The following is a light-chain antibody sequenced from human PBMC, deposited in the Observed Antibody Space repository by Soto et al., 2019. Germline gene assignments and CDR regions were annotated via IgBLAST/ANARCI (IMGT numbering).Light chain of an antibody. CDR3: QQYNSWPEYT. J-gene: IGKJ2*01. V-gene: IGKV3D-15*01. Sequence: EIVMTQSPATLSVSPGERATLSCRASQSVGSNLAWYQQKPGQAPRLLIYGASTRATGIPAKFSGSGSGTEFTLTISSLQSEDFAIYYCQQYNSWPEYTFGQGTKLEI. CDR1: QSVGSN. CDR2: GAS.